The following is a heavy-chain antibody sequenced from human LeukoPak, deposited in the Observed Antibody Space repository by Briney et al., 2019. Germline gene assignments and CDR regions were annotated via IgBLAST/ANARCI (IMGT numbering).Heavy chain of an antibody. CDR3: ARMRYSGSYYDRDYFDY. CDR2: IYSGGST. J-gene: IGHJ4*02. V-gene: IGHV3-66*01. Sequence: GGSLRLSCAASGFTFSSYSMNWVRQAPGKGLEWVSVIYSGGSTYYADSVKGRFTISRDNSKNTLYLQMNSLRAEDTAVYYCARMRYSGSYYDRDYFDYWGQGTLVTVSS. D-gene: IGHD1-26*01. CDR1: GFTFSSYS.